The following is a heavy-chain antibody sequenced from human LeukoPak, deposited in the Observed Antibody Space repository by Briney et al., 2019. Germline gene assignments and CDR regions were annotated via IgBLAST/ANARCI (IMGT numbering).Heavy chain of an antibody. CDR3: ACGYTYGYVFFDD. V-gene: IGHV4-39*07. Sequence: SETLSLTCTVSGASISTSYYYWGWIRQPPGKGLEWIGTIYYSGSTYFNPSLKSRVTITVDTSKSQFSLKLISVTAADTAVFYCACGYTYGYVFFDDWSPGTLVTVSS. CDR1: GASISTSYYY. CDR2: IYYSGST. D-gene: IGHD5-18*01. J-gene: IGHJ4*02.